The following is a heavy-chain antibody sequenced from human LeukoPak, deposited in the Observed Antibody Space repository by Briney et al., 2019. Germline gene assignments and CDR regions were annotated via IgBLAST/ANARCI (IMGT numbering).Heavy chain of an antibody. CDR3: ARVMGTGHFDWLLYNFGY. D-gene: IGHD3-9*01. CDR2: INAGNGNT. Sequence: ASVKVSCKASGYTFTSYAMHWVRQAPGQRLEWMGWINAGNGNTKYSQKFQGRVTITRDTSASTAYMELSSLRSEDTAVYYCARVMGTGHFDWLLYNFGYWGQGTLVTVSS. V-gene: IGHV1-3*01. J-gene: IGHJ4*02. CDR1: GYTFTSYA.